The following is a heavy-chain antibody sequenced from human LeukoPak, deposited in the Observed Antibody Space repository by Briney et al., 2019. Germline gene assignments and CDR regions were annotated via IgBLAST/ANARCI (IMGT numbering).Heavy chain of an antibody. V-gene: IGHV3-74*01. Sequence: GGSLRLSCAASGFTFSSYWMHWVRQAPGKGLVWVSRINSDGSSTSYADSVKGRFTISRDNAKNTLYLQMNSLRAEDRAVYYCARDPYYCSSTSCYAGWFDPWGQGTLVTVSS. J-gene: IGHJ5*02. CDR2: INSDGSST. CDR3: ARDPYYCSSTSCYAGWFDP. CDR1: GFTFSSYW. D-gene: IGHD2-2*01.